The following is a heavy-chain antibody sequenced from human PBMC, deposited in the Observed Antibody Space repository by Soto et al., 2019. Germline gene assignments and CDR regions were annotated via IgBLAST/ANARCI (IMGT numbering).Heavy chain of an antibody. J-gene: IGHJ4*02. CDR1: GFPFTDYY. Sequence: PGGSLRLSCAASGFPFTDYYMSLMRQAPGKGLQWVSYISISVSPIYYADSVKGRFTISRDNAKNSLFLQMNSLRAEDTAVYYCARVGKTWNQLDYWGQGTLVTVSS. CDR3: ARVGKTWNQLDY. CDR2: ISISVSPI. V-gene: IGHV3-11*01. D-gene: IGHD1-1*01.